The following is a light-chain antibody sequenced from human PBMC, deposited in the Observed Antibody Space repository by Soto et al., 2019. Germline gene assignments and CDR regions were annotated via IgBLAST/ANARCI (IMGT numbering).Light chain of an antibody. CDR3: LQANSFPDT. V-gene: IGKV1-12*01. CDR1: QGISNW. J-gene: IGKJ2*01. Sequence: DIQMNQSPSAVTASVGDRVTITCRASQGISNWLAWYQQKAGKAPKLLIYATSTLQSGVPSRFRDSGSGTEFTLTISSLQPEEVATYDCLQANSFPDTFGQWTKLEIK. CDR2: ATS.